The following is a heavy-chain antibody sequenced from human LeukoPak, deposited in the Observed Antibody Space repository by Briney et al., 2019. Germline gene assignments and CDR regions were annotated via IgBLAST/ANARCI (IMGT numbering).Heavy chain of an antibody. CDR2: INPNSGGT. Sequence: ASVKVSCKASGYTFTGYYMHWVRQAPGQGLEWMGWINPNSGGTNYAQKFQGWVTMTRDTSISTAYMELSRLRSDDTAVYYCARVVAEVGMGGSEFDAFDIWGQGTMVTVSP. CDR3: ARVVAEVGMGGSEFDAFDI. J-gene: IGHJ3*02. D-gene: IGHD6-13*01. CDR1: GYTFTGYY. V-gene: IGHV1-2*04.